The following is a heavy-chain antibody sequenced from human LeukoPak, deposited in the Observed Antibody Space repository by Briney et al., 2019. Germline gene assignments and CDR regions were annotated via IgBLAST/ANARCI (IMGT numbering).Heavy chain of an antibody. CDR2: ISSSGSTI. CDR1: GFTFSDYY. Sequence: GGSLRLSCAASGFTFSDYYMSWIRQAPGKGLEWVSYISSSGSTIYYADSVKGRFTISRDNAKNSLYLQMNSLRAEDTAVYYCARVAKARYYYGSGSYEDYWGQGTLVTVSS. CDR3: ARVAKARYYYGSGSYEDY. V-gene: IGHV3-11*04. D-gene: IGHD3-10*01. J-gene: IGHJ4*02.